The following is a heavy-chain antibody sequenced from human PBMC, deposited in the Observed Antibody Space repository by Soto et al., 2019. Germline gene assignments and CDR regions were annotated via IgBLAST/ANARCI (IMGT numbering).Heavy chain of an antibody. V-gene: IGHV3-53*01. CDR2: IYSGGST. D-gene: IGHD6-13*01. CDR3: ARVQYSSSWFNWFDP. CDR1: GFTVSSNY. J-gene: IGHJ5*02. Sequence: PGVSLRLSCAASGFTVSSNYMSWVRQAPGKGLEWVSVIYSGGSTYYADSVKGRFTISRXXXXXXLXLXMXXXXAEXTAVYYCARVQYSSSWFNWFDPWGQGTLVTVSS.